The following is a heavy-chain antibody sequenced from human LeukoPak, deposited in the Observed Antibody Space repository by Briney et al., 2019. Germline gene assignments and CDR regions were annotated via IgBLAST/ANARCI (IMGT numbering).Heavy chain of an antibody. V-gene: IGHV4-59*01. CDR2: IYYSGST. CDR3: ARDNWGSLDY. Sequence: PSETLSLTCTVSGGSISSYHWSWIRQPPGKGLEWIGYIYYSGSTNYNPSLKSRVTISVDTSKNQFSLKLSSVTAADTAVYYCARDNWGSLDYWGQGILVTVSS. CDR1: GGSISSYH. J-gene: IGHJ4*02. D-gene: IGHD7-27*01.